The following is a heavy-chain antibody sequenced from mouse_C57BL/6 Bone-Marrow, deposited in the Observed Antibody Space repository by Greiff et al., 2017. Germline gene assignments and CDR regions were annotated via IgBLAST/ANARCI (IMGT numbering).Heavy chain of an antibody. D-gene: IGHD2-2*01. V-gene: IGHV1-42*01. Sequence: EVKLLESGPELVKPGASVKISCKASGYSFTGYYMNWVKQSPEKSLEWIGEINPSTGGTTYNQKFKAKATLTVDKSSSTAYMQLKSLTSEDSAVYYCAKERDGYEDYWGQGTTRTVSS. CDR1: GYSFTGYY. J-gene: IGHJ2*01. CDR3: AKERDGYEDY. CDR2: INPSTGGT.